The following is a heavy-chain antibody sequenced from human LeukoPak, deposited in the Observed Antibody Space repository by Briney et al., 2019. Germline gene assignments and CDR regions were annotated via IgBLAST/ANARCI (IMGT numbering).Heavy chain of an antibody. CDR3: AKIAGSSRSFDF. J-gene: IGHJ4*02. CDR1: GFTFSSYA. CDR2: LTDSSGNT. V-gene: IGHV3-23*01. D-gene: IGHD6-13*01. Sequence: GGSLRLSCAASGFTFSSYAMTWVRQAPGKGLQWVSTLTDSSGNTAYADSVKGRFTISRDNSKNSLYLQMSSLKAEDTAVYYCAKIAGSSRSFDFWGQGTLVTAS.